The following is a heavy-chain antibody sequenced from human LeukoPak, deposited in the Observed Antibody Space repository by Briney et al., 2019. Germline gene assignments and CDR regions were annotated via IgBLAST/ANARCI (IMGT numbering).Heavy chain of an antibody. CDR2: IYTSGST. D-gene: IGHD5-24*01. CDR1: GGSISSYY. Sequence: SETLSLTCTVSGGSISSYYWSWIRQPPGKGLEWIGYIYTSGSTNYNPSLKSRVTISVDTSKNQFSLKLSSVTAADTAVYYCARHVGGWLPHTPGAFDIWGQGQWSPSLQ. J-gene: IGHJ3*02. CDR3: ARHVGGWLPHTPGAFDI. V-gene: IGHV4-4*09.